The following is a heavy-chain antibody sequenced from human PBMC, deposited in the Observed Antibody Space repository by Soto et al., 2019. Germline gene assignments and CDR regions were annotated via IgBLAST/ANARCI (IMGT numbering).Heavy chain of an antibody. CDR1: GFTFSSHE. Sequence: PGGSLRLSCAASGFTFSSHEMNWVRQAPGKGLEWILYISGSGVTTYYADSVRGRFIVSRDNDQESLFLQMSSLRVEDTAIYYCARGGVYWGQGTLVTVSS. D-gene: IGHD2-8*01. CDR2: ISGSGVTT. V-gene: IGHV3-48*03. CDR3: ARGGVY. J-gene: IGHJ4*02.